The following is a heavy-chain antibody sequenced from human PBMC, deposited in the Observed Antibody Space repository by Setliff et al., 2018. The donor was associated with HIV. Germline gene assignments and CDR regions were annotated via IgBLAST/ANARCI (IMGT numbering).Heavy chain of an antibody. V-gene: IGHV5-51*06. J-gene: IGHJ6*02. CDR2: IHPADSNT. CDR3: ASAITVAAGRSHSYYAMDV. CDR1: GYSFTSYW. Sequence: ESLKISCKGSGYSFTSYWIGWVRQMPGKGLEWMGIIHPADSNTRYSPSFQGQVTISVDKSITTAYLQWSSLKASDTAMYYCASAITVAAGRSHSYYAMDVWGHGTTVTVSS. D-gene: IGHD1-20*01.